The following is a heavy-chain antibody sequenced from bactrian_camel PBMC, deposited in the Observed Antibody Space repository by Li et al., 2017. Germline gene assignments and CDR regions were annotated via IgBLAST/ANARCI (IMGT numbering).Heavy chain of an antibody. CDR1: GNTYNTYF. CDR2: IYTGLGTT. V-gene: IGHV3S1*01. J-gene: IGHJ6*01. Sequence: HVQLVESGGGSVQSGGSLRISCAVSGNTYNTYFMGWFRQAPGKEREGVAAIYTGLGTTYYADSVKGRFTISRDNAKNTLYLQLNSLKTEDAGMYYCAKAEVYQWIFGGWGQGTQVTVS. D-gene: IGHD2*01. CDR3: AKAEVYQWIFGG.